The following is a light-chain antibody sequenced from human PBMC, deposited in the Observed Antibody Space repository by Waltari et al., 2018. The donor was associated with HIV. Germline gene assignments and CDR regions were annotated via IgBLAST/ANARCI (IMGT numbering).Light chain of an antibody. CDR2: EGI. V-gene: IGLV2-23*01. Sequence: QSALTQPAPGPGLPGQSITFSATGTSSEVGGNNLVSWYQQHPGKAPKLMIYEGIKRPSGVSNRFSGSKSGNTASLTISGLQAEDEADYYCCSYAGSSNWVFGGGTKLTVL. CDR3: CSYAGSSNWV. J-gene: IGLJ3*02. CDR1: SSEVGGNNL.